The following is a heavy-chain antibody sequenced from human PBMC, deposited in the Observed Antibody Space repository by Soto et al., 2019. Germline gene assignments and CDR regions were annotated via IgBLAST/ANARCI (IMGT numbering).Heavy chain of an antibody. V-gene: IGHV3-30*18. CDR2: ISYDGSNK. D-gene: IGHD2-15*01. CDR3: AKGEDIVAP. Sequence: GGSLRLSCAASGFTFSSYGMHWVRQAPGKGLEWVAVISYDGSNKYYADSVKGRFTISRDNSKNTLYLQMNSLRAEDTAVYYCAKGEDIVAPWGQGTLVTVSS. CDR1: GFTFSSYG. J-gene: IGHJ5*02.